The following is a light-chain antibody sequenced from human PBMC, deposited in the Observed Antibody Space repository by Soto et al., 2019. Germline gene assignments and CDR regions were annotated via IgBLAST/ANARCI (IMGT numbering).Light chain of an antibody. CDR1: QSVSSSY. CDR2: GAS. J-gene: IGKJ3*01. CDR3: QQYGSSPCT. V-gene: IGKV3-20*01. Sequence: EIGLTQSPATLSLSPGERATLSCRASQSVSSSYLAWYQQKPGQAPRLLIYGASSRATGIPDRFSGSGSGTDFTLTISRLEPEDFEVYYCQQYGSSPCTFGPGTKVDIK.